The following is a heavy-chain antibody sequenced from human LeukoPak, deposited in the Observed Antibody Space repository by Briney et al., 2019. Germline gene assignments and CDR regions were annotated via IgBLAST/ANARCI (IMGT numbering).Heavy chain of an antibody. V-gene: IGHV5-51*01. CDR3: AAGGPAAAVVEGRINWLDP. Sequence: HGESLQISCQGSGYSFTSYWIGWVRQLPGKGLEWMGIIYPGDSDTRYSPSFQGQVTISADKSISTAYLQWSSLKASDTAMYYCAAGGPAAAVVEGRINWLDPWGQGTLVTVSS. J-gene: IGHJ5*02. CDR1: GYSFTSYW. CDR2: IYPGDSDT. D-gene: IGHD6-13*01.